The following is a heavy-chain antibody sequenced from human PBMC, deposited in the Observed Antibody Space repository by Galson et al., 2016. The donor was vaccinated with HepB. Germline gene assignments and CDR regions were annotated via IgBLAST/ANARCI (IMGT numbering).Heavy chain of an antibody. CDR2: IRSKANNYAT. Sequence: SLRLSCAASGFTFSGSAMHWVRQASGKGLEWVGRIRSKANNYATTYAASVKGRFTISRDDSKNTAYLQMNSLKAEDTAVYHCARDEGYSNGWSDWGQGTLVTVST. CDR1: GFTFSGSA. CDR3: ARDEGYSNGWSD. D-gene: IGHD6-19*01. J-gene: IGHJ4*02. V-gene: IGHV3-73*01.